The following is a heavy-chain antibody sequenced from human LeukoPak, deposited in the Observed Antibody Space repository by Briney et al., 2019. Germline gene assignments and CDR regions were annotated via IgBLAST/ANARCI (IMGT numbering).Heavy chain of an antibody. CDR2: INHSGST. Sequence: SETLSLTCAVYGGSFSGYHWSWIRQPPGKGLEWIGEINHSGSTNYNPSLKSRVTISVDTSKNQFSLKLSSVTAADTAVYYCARGGKQRFDYWGQGTLVTVSS. D-gene: IGHD6-13*01. CDR3: ARGGKQRFDY. V-gene: IGHV4-34*01. CDR1: GGSFSGYH. J-gene: IGHJ4*02.